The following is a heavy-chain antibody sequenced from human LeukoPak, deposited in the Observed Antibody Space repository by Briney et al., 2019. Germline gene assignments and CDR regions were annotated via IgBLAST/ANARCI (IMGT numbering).Heavy chain of an antibody. Sequence: GGSLRLSCAASGFTFSSYWMNWARQAPGKGLEWVASINHNGNVNYYVDSVKGRFTISRDNAKNSLYLQMNSLRAEDTAVYYCARDQGWDAVAGTDYWGQGTLVTVSS. CDR2: INHNGNVN. V-gene: IGHV3-7*01. CDR1: GFTFSSYW. CDR3: ARDQGWDAVAGTDY. D-gene: IGHD6-19*01. J-gene: IGHJ4*02.